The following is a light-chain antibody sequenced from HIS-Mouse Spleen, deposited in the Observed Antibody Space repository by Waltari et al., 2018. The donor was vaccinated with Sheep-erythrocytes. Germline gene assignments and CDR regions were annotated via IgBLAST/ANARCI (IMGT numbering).Light chain of an antibody. CDR1: SSDVGGYNY. CDR2: DVS. Sequence: QSALTQPRSVSGSPGQSVTISCTGTSSDVGGYNYVSWYQQHPGKAPTLMIYDVSKRPSGVPDRFSGSKSGNPASLTISGLQAEDEADYYCCSYAGSYNHVFATGTKVTVL. CDR3: CSYAGSYNHV. J-gene: IGLJ1*01. V-gene: IGLV2-11*01.